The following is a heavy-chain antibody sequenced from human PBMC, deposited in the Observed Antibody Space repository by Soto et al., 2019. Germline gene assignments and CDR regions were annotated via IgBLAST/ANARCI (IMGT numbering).Heavy chain of an antibody. CDR3: AKWLSVGELNPSYFEY. J-gene: IGHJ4*02. Sequence: ASVKVSCKASGYTFTSYGISWVRQAPGQGLEWMGWISAYNGNTNYAQKLQGRVTMTTDTSTSTAYMELRSLRSDDTAVYYCAKWLSVGELNPSYFEYWGQGTLVTVSS. D-gene: IGHD1-26*01. CDR2: ISAYNGNT. CDR1: GYTFTSYG. V-gene: IGHV1-18*01.